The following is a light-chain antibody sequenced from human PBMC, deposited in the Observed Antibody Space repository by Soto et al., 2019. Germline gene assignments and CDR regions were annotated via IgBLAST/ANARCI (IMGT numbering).Light chain of an antibody. CDR2: EVN. Sequence: QSVLTQPPSASGSPGQSVTISCTGTSSDVGGYNSVSWYQQHPGKAPKLMIYEVNKRPSGVPDRFSASKSDNTASLTVSGLQAADEADYYCSSYAGSKNLVFGGGTQLTVL. CDR1: SSDVGGYNS. CDR3: SSYAGSKNLV. V-gene: IGLV2-8*01. J-gene: IGLJ3*02.